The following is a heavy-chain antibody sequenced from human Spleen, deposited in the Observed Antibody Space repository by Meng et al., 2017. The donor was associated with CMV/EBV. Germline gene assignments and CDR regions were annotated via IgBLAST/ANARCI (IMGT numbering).Heavy chain of an antibody. CDR3: ARALGHLLPQKD. D-gene: IGHD2-2*01. J-gene: IGHJ4*02. CDR1: GDSVSSGSYY. V-gene: IGHV4-61*01. CDR2: IYYSGST. Sequence: SETLSLTCTVSGDSVSSGSYYWSWIRQPPGKRLEWIGYIYYSGSTNYNPSLKSRVTISVDTSKNQFSLKLSSVTAADTAMYYCARALGHLLPQKDWGQGTLVTVSS.